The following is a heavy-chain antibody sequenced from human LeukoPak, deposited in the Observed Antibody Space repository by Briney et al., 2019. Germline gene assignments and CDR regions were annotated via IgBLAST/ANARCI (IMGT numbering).Heavy chain of an antibody. CDR3: ATIAVAGDDY. CDR2: IYYSGST. V-gene: IGHV4-39*01. J-gene: IGHJ4*02. CDR1: GGSISSSSYY. Sequence: SETLSLTCTVSGGSISSSSYYWGWIRQPPGKGLEWVGSIYYSGSTYYNPSLKSRVTISVDTSKNQFSLKLSSVTAADTAVYYCATIAVAGDDYWGQGTLVTVSS. D-gene: IGHD6-19*01.